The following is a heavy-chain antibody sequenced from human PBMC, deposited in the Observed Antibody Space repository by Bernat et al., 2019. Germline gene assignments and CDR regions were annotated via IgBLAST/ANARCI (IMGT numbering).Heavy chain of an antibody. CDR2: ISSSSSTI. J-gene: IGHJ3*02. Sequence: EVQLVESGGGLVQPGGSLRLSCAASGFTFSSYSMNWVRQAPGKGLEWVSYISSSSSTIYYADSVKGRFTISRDNAKKSLYLQMNSLREEDTAVYYCAGEMITFGGVIVTRGIDIWGQGTMVTVSS. D-gene: IGHD3-16*02. V-gene: IGHV3-48*02. CDR3: AGEMITFGGVIVTRGIDI. CDR1: GFTFSSYS.